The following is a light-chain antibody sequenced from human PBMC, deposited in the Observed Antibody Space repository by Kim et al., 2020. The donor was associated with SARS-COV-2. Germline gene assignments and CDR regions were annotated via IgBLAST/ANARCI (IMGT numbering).Light chain of an antibody. J-gene: IGKJ1*01. V-gene: IGKV3-20*01. Sequence: EIVLTQSPGTLSLSPGERATISCRASQTVSSSYIAWYQQKPGQAPRLLIYGASSGATGIPDRFRGSGSGTDFTLTISRLEPEDFAVYYCQQYDSPPWTFGQGTKVDIK. CDR1: QTVSSSY. CDR2: GAS. CDR3: QQYDSPPWT.